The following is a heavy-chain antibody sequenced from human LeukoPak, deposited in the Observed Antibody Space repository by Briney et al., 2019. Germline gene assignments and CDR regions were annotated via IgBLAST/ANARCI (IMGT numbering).Heavy chain of an antibody. CDR2: IDPTSGGT. CDR3: AREYYDSSGVKYAFDI. CDR1: GYTFTDYY. V-gene: IGHV1-2*02. Sequence: ASVKVSCEGSGYTFTDYYLHWVRQAPGQGLEWMGSIDPTSGGTKFAQKFQGRVTMTGDTSITTAYMELSRLRSDDTAVYYCAREYYDSSGVKYAFDIWGQGTMVTVSS. J-gene: IGHJ3*02. D-gene: IGHD3-22*01.